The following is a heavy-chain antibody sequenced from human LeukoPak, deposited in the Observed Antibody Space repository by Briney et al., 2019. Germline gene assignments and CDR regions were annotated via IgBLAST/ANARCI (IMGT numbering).Heavy chain of an antibody. CDR2: ISGSGGST. J-gene: IGHJ4*02. D-gene: IGHD3-10*01. Sequence: GSLRLSCSASGFTFSSYAMSWVRQAPGKGLEWVSAISGSGGSTYYADSVRGRFTISRDNSKNTLYLQMNSLRAEDTAVYYCAKDVAFNYGGLGGLYFDYWGQGTLVTVSS. CDR1: GFTFSSYA. CDR3: AKDVAFNYGGLGGLYFDY. V-gene: IGHV3-23*01.